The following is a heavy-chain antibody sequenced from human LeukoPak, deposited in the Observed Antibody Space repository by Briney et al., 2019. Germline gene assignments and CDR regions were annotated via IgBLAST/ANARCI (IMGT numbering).Heavy chain of an antibody. V-gene: IGHV3-33*01. CDR1: GFTFSSYG. CDR3: ARDGGEWELPPTGLDV. J-gene: IGHJ6*02. Sequence: PGGSLRLSCAASGFTFSSYGMHWVRQAPGKGLEWVAVIWYDGSNKYYADSVKGRFTISRDNSKNTLYLQMNSLRAEGTAVYYCARDGGEWELPPTGLDVWGQGTTVTVSS. CDR2: IWYDGSNK. D-gene: IGHD1-26*01.